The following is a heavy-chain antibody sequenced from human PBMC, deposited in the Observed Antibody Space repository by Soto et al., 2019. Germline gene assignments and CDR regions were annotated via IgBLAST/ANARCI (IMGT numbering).Heavy chain of an antibody. V-gene: IGHV3-23*01. Sequence: ETLSLTCTVSGGSISSSSYYWGWIRQPPGKGLEWVSAISGSGGWTYYADSVKGRFTIPRDNSKNTLYLQMSSLRAEDTAVYYCAKDRASSWEGPSWGQGTLVTVSS. CDR1: GGSISSSSYY. J-gene: IGHJ4*02. D-gene: IGHD6-13*01. CDR3: AKDRASSWEGPS. CDR2: ISGSGGWT.